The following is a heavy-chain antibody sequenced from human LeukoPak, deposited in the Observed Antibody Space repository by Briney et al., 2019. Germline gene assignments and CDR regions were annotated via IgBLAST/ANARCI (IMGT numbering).Heavy chain of an antibody. CDR2: IYYSGST. CDR3: ARLVVVGAAYPDN. D-gene: IGHD2-15*01. J-gene: IGHJ4*02. V-gene: IGHV4-39*01. CDR1: GGSISSSSYY. Sequence: SEPLSLTCTVCGGSISSSSYYWGWIRQPPAKGLDWNGSIYYSGSTYYKPSLKSRVTISVESSKNQYSLKLGSMTAADTAVYYCARLVVVGAAYPDNWGQGTLVTVSS.